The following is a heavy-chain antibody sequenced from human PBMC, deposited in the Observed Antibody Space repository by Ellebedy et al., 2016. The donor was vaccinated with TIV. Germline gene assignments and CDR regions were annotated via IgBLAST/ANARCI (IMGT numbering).Heavy chain of an antibody. CDR2: IYHSGST. J-gene: IGHJ6*02. Sequence: MPSETLSLTCAVSGGSISSSNWWSWVRQPPGKGLEWIGEIYHSGSTNYNPSLKSRVTISVDKSKNQFSLKLSSVTAADTAVYYCARVIVDTAMVYYYYYGMDVWGQGTTVTVSS. CDR3: ARVIVDTAMVYYYYYGMDV. V-gene: IGHV4-4*02. CDR1: GGSISSSNW. D-gene: IGHD5-18*01.